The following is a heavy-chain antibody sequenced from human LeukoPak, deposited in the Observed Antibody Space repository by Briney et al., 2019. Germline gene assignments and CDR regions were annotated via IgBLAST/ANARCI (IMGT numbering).Heavy chain of an antibody. CDR1: GFIFSSYG. CDR2: ISYDGSNK. Sequence: GGSLRLSCAASGFIFSSYGMHWVRQAPGKGLEWVAVISYDGSNKYYADSVKGRFTISRDNSKNTLYLQMNSLRAEDTAVYYCAKSLRSSTSHRQSQTFFDYWGQGTLVTVSS. V-gene: IGHV3-30*18. J-gene: IGHJ4*02. D-gene: IGHD2-2*01. CDR3: AKSLRSSTSHRQSQTFFDY.